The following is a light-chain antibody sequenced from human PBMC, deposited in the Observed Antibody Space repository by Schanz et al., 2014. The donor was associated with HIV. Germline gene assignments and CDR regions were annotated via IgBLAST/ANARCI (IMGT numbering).Light chain of an antibody. CDR3: QSYVDNTVV. CDR2: ENN. V-gene: IGLV6-57*04. J-gene: IGLJ2*01. Sequence: NFMLTQPHSVSESPGKTVTISCTRSSGSIASNFVQWYQQRPGSAPTTVIYENNQRPSGVPDRFSGSIDSSSNFASLTISGLRTDDEADYYCQSYVDNTVVFGGGTKLTVL. CDR1: SGSIASNF.